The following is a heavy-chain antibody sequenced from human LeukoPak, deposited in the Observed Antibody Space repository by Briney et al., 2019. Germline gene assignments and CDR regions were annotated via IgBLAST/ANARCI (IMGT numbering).Heavy chain of an antibody. CDR2: IRSKTYGGTT. CDR3: SRQIRATTDYFDY. J-gene: IGHJ4*02. D-gene: IGHD5-12*01. V-gene: IGHV3-49*04. Sequence: PGGSLRLSCTASGFTFCDYAMNWVRQAPGKGLEWVGFIRSKTYGGTTAYAASVKGRFTISRDDSKNIAYLQMNSLKTEDTAVYYCSRQIRATTDYFDYWGQGTLVTVSS. CDR1: GFTFCDYA.